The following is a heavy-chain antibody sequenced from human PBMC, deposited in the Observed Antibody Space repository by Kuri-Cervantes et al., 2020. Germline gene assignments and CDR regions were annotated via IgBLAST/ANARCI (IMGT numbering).Heavy chain of an antibody. CDR1: GGSISSSSYY. CDR3: ARVPGGIDAFDI. D-gene: IGHD1-1*01. Sequence: ESLKISCTVSGGSISSSSYYWGWIRQPPGKGLEWIGSIYYSGSTYYNPSLKSRVTISVDTSKNQFSLKLSSVTAADTAVYYCARVPGGIDAFDIWGQGTMVTVSS. J-gene: IGHJ3*02. V-gene: IGHV4-39*07. CDR2: IYYSGST.